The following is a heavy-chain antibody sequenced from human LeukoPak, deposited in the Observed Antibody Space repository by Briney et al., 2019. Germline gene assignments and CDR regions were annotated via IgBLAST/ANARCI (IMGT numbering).Heavy chain of an antibody. CDR1: GGSISSYY. V-gene: IGHV4-59*01. D-gene: IGHD6-13*01. CDR2: IYYSGRT. J-gene: IGHJ4*02. Sequence: SETLSLTCTVAGGSISSYYWSWIRQPPGKGLEWIGYIYYSGRTNYNPSLRSRVTISVDTSKNQFSLKLSSVTAADTAVYYCARFPGEQQLSWGQGTLVTVSS. CDR3: ARFPGEQQLS.